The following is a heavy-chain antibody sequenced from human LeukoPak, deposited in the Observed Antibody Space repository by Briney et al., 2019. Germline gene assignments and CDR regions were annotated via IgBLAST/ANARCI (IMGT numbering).Heavy chain of an antibody. J-gene: IGHJ6*02. CDR1: GFTFSSYG. CDR2: ISYDGSNK. V-gene: IGHV3-30*18. CDR3: AKELLWFGEGYYGMDV. D-gene: IGHD3-10*01. Sequence: GGSLRLSCAASGFTFSSYGMHWVRQAPGKGLEWVAVISYDGSNKYYADSVKGRFTISRDNSKNTLYLQMNSLRAEDTAVYYCAKELLWFGEGYYGMDVWGQGTTVTVSS.